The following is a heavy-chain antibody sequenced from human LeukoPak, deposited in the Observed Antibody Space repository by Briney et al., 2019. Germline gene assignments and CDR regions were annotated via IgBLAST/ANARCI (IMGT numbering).Heavy chain of an antibody. Sequence: GASVKVSCKASGGTFSSYAISWVRQAPGQGLEWVGGIIPIFGTANYAQKFQGRVTITADESTSTAYMELSSLRSEDTAVYYCARDLYGDYPWDYWGQGTLVTVSS. CDR2: IIPIFGTA. CDR3: ARDLYGDYPWDY. D-gene: IGHD4-17*01. V-gene: IGHV1-69*13. J-gene: IGHJ4*02. CDR1: GGTFSSYA.